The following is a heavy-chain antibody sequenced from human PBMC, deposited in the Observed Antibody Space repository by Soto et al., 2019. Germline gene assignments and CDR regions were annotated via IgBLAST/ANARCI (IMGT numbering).Heavy chain of an antibody. V-gene: IGHV3-66*01. D-gene: IGHD6-13*01. CDR2: IYSGGNT. CDR1: GFIVSSNY. Sequence: EVHLVESGGGLVQPGGSLRLSCAASGFIVSSNYMSWVRQAPGKGLEWVSLIYSGGNTFYADSVKGRFTISRDNSKNTLYLQMNSLRADDTAIYYCARNTLSRSWYFSPWGQGTLVTVSS. CDR3: ARNTLSRSWYFSP. J-gene: IGHJ5*02.